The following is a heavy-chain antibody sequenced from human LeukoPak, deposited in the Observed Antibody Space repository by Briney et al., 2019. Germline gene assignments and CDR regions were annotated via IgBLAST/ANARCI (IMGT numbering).Heavy chain of an antibody. CDR2: INHSGST. J-gene: IGHJ5*02. Sequence: PSETLSLTCAVYGGSFSGYYWSWIRQPPGKGLEWIGEINHSGSTNYNPSLKSRVTISVDTSKNQFSLKLSSVTAADTAVYYCARVEMAITSRFDPWGQGTLVTVSS. CDR3: ARVEMAITSRFDP. CDR1: GGSFSGYY. V-gene: IGHV4-34*01. D-gene: IGHD5-24*01.